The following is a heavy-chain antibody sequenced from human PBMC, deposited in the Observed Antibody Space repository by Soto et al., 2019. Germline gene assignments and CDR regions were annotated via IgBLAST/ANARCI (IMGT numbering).Heavy chain of an antibody. CDR2: ISGSGGST. Sequence: GGSLRLSCAASGFTFSSYAMSWVRQAPGKGLEWVSAISGSGGSTYYADSVKGRFTISRDNSKNTLYLQMNSLRAEDTAVYYCAKTSTVTIYYYYYMDVWGKGTTVTVSS. CDR3: AKTSTVTIYYYYYMDV. CDR1: GFTFSSYA. J-gene: IGHJ6*03. V-gene: IGHV3-23*01. D-gene: IGHD4-17*01.